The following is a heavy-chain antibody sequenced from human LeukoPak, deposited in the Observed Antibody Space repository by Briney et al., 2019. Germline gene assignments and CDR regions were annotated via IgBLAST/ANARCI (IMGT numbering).Heavy chain of an antibody. V-gene: IGHV3-15*01. D-gene: IGHD5-18*01. J-gene: IGHJ4*02. CDR1: GFTFSNAW. Sequence: GGSLRLSCAASGFTFSNAWMSWVRQAPGKGLEWVGRIKSKTDGGTTDYAAPVKGRFTISRDDSKNTLYLQMNSLRAEDTAVYYCARRGYSYGLDRDFDYWGQGTLVTVSS. CDR2: IKSKTDGGTT. CDR3: ARRGYSYGLDRDFDY.